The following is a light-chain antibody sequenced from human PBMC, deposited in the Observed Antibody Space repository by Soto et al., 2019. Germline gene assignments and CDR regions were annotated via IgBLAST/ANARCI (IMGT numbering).Light chain of an antibody. J-gene: IGLJ3*02. CDR3: QPYDSSLSGWV. CDR1: SSNIGAGYD. Sequence: QSVLTQPPSVSGAPGQRVTISCTGSSSNIGAGYDVHWYQQLPGTAPKLLISGNSNWPSGVPDRFSGSKSGTSASLAITGLQAEDEADYYCQPYDSSLSGWVFGGGTKLTVL. CDR2: GNS. V-gene: IGLV1-40*01.